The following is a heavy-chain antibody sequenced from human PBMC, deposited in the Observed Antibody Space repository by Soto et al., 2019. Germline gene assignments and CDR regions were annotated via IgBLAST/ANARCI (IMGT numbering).Heavy chain of an antibody. CDR3: SRDVITNTYGGAGMDV. CDR2: TYYRSKWYN. CDR1: GDSVSSNSAA. V-gene: IGHV6-1*01. J-gene: IGHJ6*01. D-gene: IGHD4-17*01. Sequence: SQTLSLTCAISGDSVSSNSAAWNWIRQSPSRGLEWLGRTYYRSKWYNDYAVSVRCRITIDPDTSRNQFSLHMSSVTPEDTAVYYCSRDVITNTYGGAGMDV.